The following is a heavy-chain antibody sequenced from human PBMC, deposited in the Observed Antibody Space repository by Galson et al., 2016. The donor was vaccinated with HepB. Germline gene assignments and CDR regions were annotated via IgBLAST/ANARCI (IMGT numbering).Heavy chain of an antibody. Sequence: SETLSLTCTVSGGSISNYYWSWFRQPPGKGPEWIGQTYYSGYTNYSPSLKSRVTISLDSSQNQISLRVRSVTAADTAVYYCARALRGTTSFFEYWGQGVLVTVSS. J-gene: IGHJ4*02. CDR3: ARALRGTTSFFEY. CDR2: TYYSGYT. CDR1: GGSISNYY. D-gene: IGHD4-17*01. V-gene: IGHV4-59*01.